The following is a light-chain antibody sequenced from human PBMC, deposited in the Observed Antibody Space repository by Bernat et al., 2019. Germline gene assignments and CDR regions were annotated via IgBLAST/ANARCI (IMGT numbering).Light chain of an antibody. V-gene: IGKV3-11*01. J-gene: IGKJ5*01. Sequence: EVVLTQSPATLSLSPGERATLSCRASQSIDSYVVWYQQKPGQAPRLLIYDTFNRATGIPARFSGGGSGTDFTLTISSLVPEDFAVYYCQQRRDWPITFGQGTRLQI. CDR1: QSIDSY. CDR2: DTF. CDR3: QQRRDWPIT.